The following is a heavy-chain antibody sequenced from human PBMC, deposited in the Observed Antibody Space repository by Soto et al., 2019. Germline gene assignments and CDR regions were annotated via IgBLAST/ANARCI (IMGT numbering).Heavy chain of an antibody. D-gene: IGHD6-6*01. J-gene: IGHJ6*02. Sequence: SETLSLTCTVSGGSISSGGYYWSWIRQHPGKGLEWIGYIYYSGSTYYNPSLKSRVTISVDTSKNQFSLKLSSVTAADTAVYYCARDIAGHSSSSTYYYYGTDVWGQGTTVTVSS. CDR1: GGSISSGGYY. CDR3: ARDIAGHSSSSTYYYYGTDV. CDR2: IYYSGST. V-gene: IGHV4-31*03.